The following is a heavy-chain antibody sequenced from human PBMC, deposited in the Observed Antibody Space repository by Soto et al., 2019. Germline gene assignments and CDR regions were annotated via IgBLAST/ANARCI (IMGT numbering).Heavy chain of an antibody. Sequence: QVQLVQSGPEVKKPGASVNVSCKASAYSYTSYGISWVRQAPGQGLEWMGWISAYNGKTNYAQKFRDRVTVTTDASTTTAFMQLRSLRSDDTAMYFCARDGRKELWAEGLTAMDVWGQGTTVTV. CDR2: ISAYNGKT. J-gene: IGHJ6*02. CDR3: ARDGRKELWAEGLTAMDV. CDR1: AYSYTSYG. D-gene: IGHD3-16*01. V-gene: IGHV1-18*01.